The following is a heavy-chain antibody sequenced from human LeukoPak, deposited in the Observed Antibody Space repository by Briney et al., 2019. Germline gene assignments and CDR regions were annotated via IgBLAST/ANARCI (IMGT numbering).Heavy chain of an antibody. Sequence: KPSETLSLTCTVSGGSISSYYWSWIRQPPGKGLEWIGYIYYSGSTNYNPSLKSRVTISVDTSKNQFSLKLSSVTAADTAVYYCARGGYYWAFDIWGQGTMVTVSS. CDR3: ARGGYYWAFDI. V-gene: IGHV4-59*01. J-gene: IGHJ3*02. CDR2: IYYSGST. D-gene: IGHD3-22*01. CDR1: GGSISSYY.